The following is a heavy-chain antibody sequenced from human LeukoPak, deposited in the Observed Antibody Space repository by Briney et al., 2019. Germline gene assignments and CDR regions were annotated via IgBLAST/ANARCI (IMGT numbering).Heavy chain of an antibody. Sequence: GGSLRLSCAASGFTFSGSALHWVRQASGKGLEWVGRIRSTANGYATAYAASVKGRFTISRDDSRNTAYLQMDSLKTEDTAVYYCTGNYYGSGSYADFDYWGQGTLVTVSS. CDR1: GFTFSGSA. D-gene: IGHD3-10*01. V-gene: IGHV3-73*01. CDR2: IRSTANGYAT. J-gene: IGHJ4*02. CDR3: TGNYYGSGSYADFDY.